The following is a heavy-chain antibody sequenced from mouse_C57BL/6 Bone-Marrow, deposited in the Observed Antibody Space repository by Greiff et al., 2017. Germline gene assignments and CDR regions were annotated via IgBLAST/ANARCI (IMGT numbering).Heavy chain of an antibody. CDR1: GFTFSDYG. J-gene: IGHJ4*01. CDR2: ISSGSSTI. D-gene: IGHD1-1*02. Sequence: VQLQQSGGGLVKPGGSLKLSCAASGFTFSDYGMHWVRQAPEKGLEWVAYISSGSSTIYYADTVKGRFTISRDNAKNTLFLQMTSLRSEDTAMYYCEGGYAMDYWGQGTSVTVSS. CDR3: EGGYAMDY. V-gene: IGHV5-17*01.